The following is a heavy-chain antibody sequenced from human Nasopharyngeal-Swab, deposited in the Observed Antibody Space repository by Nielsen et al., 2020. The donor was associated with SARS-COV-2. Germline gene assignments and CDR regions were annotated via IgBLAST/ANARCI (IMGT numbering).Heavy chain of an antibody. V-gene: IGHV4-34*01. CDR2: INHSGST. D-gene: IGHD2-2*01. CDR1: GFTFSSYS. CDR3: ARGSPVYCSSTSCYGKYYYYGMDV. J-gene: IGHJ6*02. Sequence: SQTLSLPCAASGFTFSSYSMNWVRQPPGKGLEWIGEINHSGSTNYNPSLKSRVTISVDKSKNQFSLKLSSVTAADTAVYYCARGSPVYCSSTSCYGKYYYYGMDVWGQGTTVTVSS.